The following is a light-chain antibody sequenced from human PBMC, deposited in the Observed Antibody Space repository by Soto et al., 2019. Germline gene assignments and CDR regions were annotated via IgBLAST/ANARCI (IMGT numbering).Light chain of an antibody. CDR2: DAS. CDR3: QQYNSYST. V-gene: IGKV1-5*01. CDR1: QSISSW. J-gene: IGKJ1*01. Sequence: DILMTQSPSTLSASVGDRVTITCRASQSISSWLAWYQQKPGKAPKLLIYDASSLESGVPSSFSGSGSGTEFTLTISSLQPDDFATYYCQQYNSYSTFGQGTKVEIK.